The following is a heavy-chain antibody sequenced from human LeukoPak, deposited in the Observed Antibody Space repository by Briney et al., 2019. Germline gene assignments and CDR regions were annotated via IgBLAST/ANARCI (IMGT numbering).Heavy chain of an antibody. CDR3: ARDQETYCGGDCSPGGMDV. V-gene: IGHV3-53*01. CDR1: GFTVSSNY. Sequence: GGSLRLSCAASGFTVSSNYMSWVRQAPGKGLEWVSVIYSGGSTYYADSVKGRFTISRDNSKNTLYLQMNSLRAEDTAVYYCARDQETYCGGDCSPGGMDVWGQGTTVTVSS. J-gene: IGHJ6*02. D-gene: IGHD2-21*02. CDR2: IYSGGST.